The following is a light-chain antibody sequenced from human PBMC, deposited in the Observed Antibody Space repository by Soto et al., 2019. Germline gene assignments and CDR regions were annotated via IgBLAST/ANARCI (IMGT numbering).Light chain of an antibody. CDR1: QGIGVY. CDR3: QKYTSAPLT. CDR2: AAS. J-gene: IGKJ4*01. V-gene: IGKV1-27*01. Sequence: DIQMTQSPSSLSASLGDRVTITCRASQGIGVYLAWFQQKPGKVPKLLIYAASALQSGVPSRFSGIGSGTDFTLTISSLLPEDIATYYCQKYTSAPLTFGGETRVEIK.